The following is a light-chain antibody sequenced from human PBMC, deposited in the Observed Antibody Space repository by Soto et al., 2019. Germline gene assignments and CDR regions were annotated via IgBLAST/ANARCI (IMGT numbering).Light chain of an antibody. J-gene: IGLJ1*01. V-gene: IGLV2-8*01. CDR3: GSYAGSITV. CDR1: SSDVGSYNY. Sequence: QSVLTQPPSASGSPGQSVTISCTGTSSDVGSYNYVSWYQQHPGKAPKLMIYEVSKRPSGVPDRFSGSKSGNTASLTVSGLQAEDEADYYCGSYAGSITVFGTGTKVTGL. CDR2: EVS.